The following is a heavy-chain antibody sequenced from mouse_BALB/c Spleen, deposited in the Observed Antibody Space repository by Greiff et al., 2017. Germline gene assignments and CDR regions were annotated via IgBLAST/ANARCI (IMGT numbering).Heavy chain of an antibody. CDR1: GFNIKDTY. CDR2: IDPANGNT. V-gene: IGHV14-3*02. CDR3: ASPITTVVGPFDY. Sequence: VQLQQSGAELVKPGASVKLSCTASGFNIKDTYMHWVKQRPEQGLEWIGRIDPANGNTKYDPKFQGKATITADTSSNTAYLQLSSLTSEDTAVYYCASPITTVVGPFDYWGQGTTLTVSS. D-gene: IGHD1-1*01. J-gene: IGHJ2*01.